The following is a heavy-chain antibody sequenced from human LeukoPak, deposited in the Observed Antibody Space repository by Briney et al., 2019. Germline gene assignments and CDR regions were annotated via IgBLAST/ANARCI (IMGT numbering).Heavy chain of an antibody. CDR1: GFTFSSYA. J-gene: IGHJ4*02. V-gene: IGHV3-23*01. CDR3: ASASEWIQFFDD. D-gene: IGHD5-18*01. Sequence: GGSLRLSCAASGFTFSSYAMSWVRQAPGKGLEWVSAISGSGGSTYYADSVKGRFTISRDNAKNSLYLQMNSLRAEDTAVYYCASASEWIQFFDDWGQGTLVTVSS. CDR2: ISGSGGST.